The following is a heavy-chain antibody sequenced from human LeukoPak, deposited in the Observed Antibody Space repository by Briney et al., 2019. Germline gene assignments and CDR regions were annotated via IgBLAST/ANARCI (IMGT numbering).Heavy chain of an antibody. J-gene: IGHJ4*02. CDR2: ISYDGSNK. CDR3: NSWDPWVY. D-gene: IGHD1-26*01. V-gene: IGHV3-30*03. Sequence: GGSLRLSCAASGFTFSSYRMHWLRQAPGQGLVGVAVISYDGSNKYYADYEKGRFTISRDNSKNPLYLQMNSLRAEETAVYYCNSWDPWVYWGQGTLVTVSS. CDR1: GFTFSSYR.